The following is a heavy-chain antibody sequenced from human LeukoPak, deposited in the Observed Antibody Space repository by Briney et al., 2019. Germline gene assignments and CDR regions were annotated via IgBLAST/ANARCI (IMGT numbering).Heavy chain of an antibody. V-gene: IGHV3-23*01. CDR2: ISASGHYT. J-gene: IGHJ4*01. CDR3: AKGIYSSGWSYFDY. D-gene: IGHD6-19*01. Sequence: GGSLRLSCEASGSGFTFGNFALSWVRQAPGKGLEWLSGISASGHYTYYADSVKGRFTISRDNSKNTLYLQMNSLRAEDTAVYYCAKGIYSSGWSYFDYWGHGTLVTVSS. CDR1: GSGFTFGNFA.